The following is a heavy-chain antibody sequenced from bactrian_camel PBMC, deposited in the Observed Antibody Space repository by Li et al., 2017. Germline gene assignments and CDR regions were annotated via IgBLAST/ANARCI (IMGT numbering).Heavy chain of an antibody. V-gene: IGHV3S55*01. CDR1: GPTYDNYC. CDR3: AAKTADMYCVSLRGLREAFGH. Sequence: HVQLVESGGGSVQPGGSLRLSCALSGPTYDNYCMAWFRQAPGKEREGVADVDSDGRINYADSVKGRFTIFQGNAKSTLYLQMNSLKPEDTAMYYCAAKTADMYCVSLRGLREAFGHWGQGTQVTVS. D-gene: IGHD3*01. J-gene: IGHJ6*01. CDR2: VDSDGRI.